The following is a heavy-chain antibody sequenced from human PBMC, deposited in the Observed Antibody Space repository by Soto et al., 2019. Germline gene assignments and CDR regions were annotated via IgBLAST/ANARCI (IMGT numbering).Heavy chain of an antibody. CDR3: AGSYCSGGRCQTYFMDI. CDR2: IYHSGRT. CDR1: GGSINNGNS. J-gene: IGHJ6*02. D-gene: IGHD6-19*01. V-gene: IGHV4-4*02. Sequence: SETVSLTCDVSGGSINNGNSWSWVRQSPARGLEWIGEIYHSGRTDYNPSLKSRVTISLDRSKNQFSLKLSSVTAADTAIYYCAGSYCSGGRCQTYFMDIWRQVTTVTVSS.